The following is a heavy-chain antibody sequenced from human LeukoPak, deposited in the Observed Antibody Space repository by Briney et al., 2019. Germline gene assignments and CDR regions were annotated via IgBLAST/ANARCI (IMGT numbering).Heavy chain of an antibody. V-gene: IGHV1-58*01. D-gene: IGHD6-19*01. CDR2: IVVGSGNT. CDR3: AAFGSSGWWAFNYFDY. Sequence: TSVKVSRKASGFTFTSSAVQWVRQARGQRLEWIGWIVVGSGNTNYAQKFQERVTITRDMSTSTAYMELSSLRSEDTAVYYCAAFGSSGWWAFNYFDYWGQGTPVTVSS. CDR1: GFTFTSSA. J-gene: IGHJ4*02.